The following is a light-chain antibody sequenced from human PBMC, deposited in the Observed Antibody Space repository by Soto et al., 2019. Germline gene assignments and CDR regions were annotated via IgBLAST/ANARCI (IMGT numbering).Light chain of an antibody. CDR3: QQFTSYPFT. V-gene: IGKV1-9*01. J-gene: IGKJ3*01. Sequence: DIQLTQSPSFLSASVGDRVTITCRASQGIRSYLAWYQQKPGKAPKLLIYAASTLQSGVPSRFSGRGSGTDFTLTISSLQPEDFATYYCQQFTSYPFTFGPGTKVDIK. CDR1: QGIRSY. CDR2: AAS.